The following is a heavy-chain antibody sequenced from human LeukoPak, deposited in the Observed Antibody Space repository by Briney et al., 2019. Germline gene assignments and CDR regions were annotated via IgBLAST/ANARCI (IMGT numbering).Heavy chain of an antibody. D-gene: IGHD6-19*01. CDR1: GLTVSSKY. J-gene: IGHJ4*02. CDR2: ICSGGGT. V-gene: IGHV3-66*01. CDR3: AFSGLYSNGGVMNDY. Sequence: GGSLTLSCAASGLTVSSKYMSWLRQAPGRGLEWVSVICSGGGTSYADSVQGRFTISRDTSKNTLYLQMNSLRADDTAVYYCAFSGLYSNGGVMNDYWGQGTLVTVSS.